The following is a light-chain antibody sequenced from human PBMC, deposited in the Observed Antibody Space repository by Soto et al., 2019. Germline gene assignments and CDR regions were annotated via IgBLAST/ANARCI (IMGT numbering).Light chain of an antibody. Sequence: DIQMTQSPSSLSASVGDRVTITCQASQDIDNYLNWYQQKPGKAPKLLIYDASNLETRVPSRFSGSGSGTDFTFTISSLQPEDIATYYCQQYDNLPLTFGGGTKVEIK. CDR1: QDIDNY. CDR3: QQYDNLPLT. J-gene: IGKJ4*01. CDR2: DAS. V-gene: IGKV1-33*01.